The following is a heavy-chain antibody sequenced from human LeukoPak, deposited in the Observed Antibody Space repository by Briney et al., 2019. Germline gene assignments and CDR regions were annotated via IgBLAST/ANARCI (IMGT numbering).Heavy chain of an antibody. V-gene: IGHV3-30-3*01. J-gene: IGHJ4*02. D-gene: IGHD2-21*02. Sequence: GGSPRLSCAASGFTFSSYAMHWVRQAPGKGLEWVAVISYDGSNKYYADSVKGRFTISRDNSKNTLYLQMNSLRAEDTAVYYCAREGDYYFDYWGQGTLVTVSS. CDR2: ISYDGSNK. CDR3: AREGDYYFDY. CDR1: GFTFSSYA.